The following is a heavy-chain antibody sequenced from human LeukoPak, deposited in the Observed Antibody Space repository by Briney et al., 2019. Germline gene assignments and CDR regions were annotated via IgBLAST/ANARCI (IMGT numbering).Heavy chain of an antibody. CDR1: GGSLSSYY. J-gene: IGHJ4*02. CDR2: IYYSGTT. Sequence: RSETLSLTCTVSGGSLSSYYWTWVRQRPGKGLEWIGYIYYSGTTNYNPSLKSRVTMSVDTSKNQFSLKLNSVTAADTAVYYCARSGTLTGYLYWGQGALVTVSS. D-gene: IGHD3-9*01. V-gene: IGHV4-59*01. CDR3: ARSGTLTGYLY.